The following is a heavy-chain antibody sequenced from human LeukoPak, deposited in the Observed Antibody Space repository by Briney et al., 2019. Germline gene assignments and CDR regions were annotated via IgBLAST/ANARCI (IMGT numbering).Heavy chain of an antibody. Sequence: SETLSLTCTVSGGSISSYYWSWIRQPPGKGLEWIGYIYYSGSTNYNPSLKSRVTISVDTSKNQFSLKLSSVTAADTAVYYCARLGYCSSTSCYSSNSVQYYFDYWGQGTLVTVSS. D-gene: IGHD2-2*02. CDR1: GGSISSYY. J-gene: IGHJ4*02. CDR2: IYYSGST. CDR3: ARLGYCSSTSCYSSNSVQYYFDY. V-gene: IGHV4-59*01.